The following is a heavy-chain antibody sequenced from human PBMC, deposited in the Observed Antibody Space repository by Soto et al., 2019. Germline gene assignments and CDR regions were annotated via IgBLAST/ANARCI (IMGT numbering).Heavy chain of an antibody. V-gene: IGHV4-31*03. Sequence: QVQLQESGPGLVKPSQTLSLTCTVSGGSISSGGYYWSWIRQHPGKGLEWIGYIYYSGSTNYNPSLKSRVTISADTSKNPFSLKLSSVTAADTAVYYCARVGGINWFDPWGQGTLVTVSS. D-gene: IGHD1-20*01. CDR2: IYYSGST. J-gene: IGHJ5*02. CDR1: GGSISSGGYY. CDR3: ARVGGINWFDP.